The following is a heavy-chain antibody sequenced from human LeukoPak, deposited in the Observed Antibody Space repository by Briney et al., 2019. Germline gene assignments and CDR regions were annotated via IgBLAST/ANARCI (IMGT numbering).Heavy chain of an antibody. CDR3: ARDLVVRGVIRRGGWFDP. V-gene: IGHV4-59*01. D-gene: IGHD3-10*01. CDR2: IYYSGST. CDR1: GGSISSYY. Sequence: SETLSLTCTVSGGSISSYYWSWIRQPPGKGLEWIGYIYYSGSTNYNPSLKSRVTISVDTSKNQFSLKLSSVTAADTAVYYCARDLVVRGVIRRGGWFDPWGQGTLVTVSS. J-gene: IGHJ5*02.